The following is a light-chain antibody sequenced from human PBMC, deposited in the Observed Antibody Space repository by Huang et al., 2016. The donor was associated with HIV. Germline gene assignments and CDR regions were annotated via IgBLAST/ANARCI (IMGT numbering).Light chain of an antibody. CDR3: QQRSAWPRT. CDR1: QSVFSY. V-gene: IGKV3-11*01. Sequence: EIVLTQSPGTLSLSPGERATLSCRTSQSVFSYLAWYQQRPGQAPRLLIYDASNGATGIPARFSGSGSGTDFTLTISSLEPEDFAVYYCQQRSAWPRTFGQGTKLEIK. J-gene: IGKJ2*01. CDR2: DAS.